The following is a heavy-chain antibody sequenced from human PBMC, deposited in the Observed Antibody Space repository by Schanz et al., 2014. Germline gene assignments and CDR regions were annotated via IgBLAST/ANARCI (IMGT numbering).Heavy chain of an antibody. CDR1: GYSFSAHY. D-gene: IGHD3-10*01. Sequence: QGQLVQSGAEVKKPGASLKVSCKASGYSFSAHYLHWEREAPGQGLEWMGWISPYNGNTNYAQKLQGRVTMTADTSTSTAYMELRNLRSDDTAVYYCARAKRFGDMDVWGQGTTVTVSS. V-gene: IGHV1-18*04. J-gene: IGHJ6*02. CDR3: ARAKRFGDMDV. CDR2: ISPYNGNT.